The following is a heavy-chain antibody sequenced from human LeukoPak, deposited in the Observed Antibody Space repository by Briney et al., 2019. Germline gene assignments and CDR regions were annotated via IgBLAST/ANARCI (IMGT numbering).Heavy chain of an antibody. CDR3: ARHYGP. Sequence: SETLSLTCGVSGGSISNTNWWTWVRQPPGKGLEWIGSIYDSGSTYYNPSLKSRVTISVDTSKNQFSLKLNSVTAADTAVYYCARHYGPWGQGTLVTVSS. D-gene: IGHD3-10*01. V-gene: IGHV4-39*01. CDR1: GGSISNTNW. CDR2: IYDSGST. J-gene: IGHJ5*02.